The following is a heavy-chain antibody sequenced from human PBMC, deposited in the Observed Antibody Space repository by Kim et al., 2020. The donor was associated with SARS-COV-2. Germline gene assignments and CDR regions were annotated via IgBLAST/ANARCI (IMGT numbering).Heavy chain of an antibody. J-gene: IGHJ6*02. CDR1: GYTFTSYA. V-gene: IGHV1-3*01. CDR2: INAGNGNT. Sequence: ASVKVSCKASGYTFTSYAMHWVRQAPGQRLEWMGWINAGNGNTKYSQKFQGRVTITRDTSASTAYMELSSLRSEDTAVYYCASGYCSSTSCYGYYYGMDVWGQGTTVTVSS. CDR3: ASGYCSSTSCYGYYYGMDV. D-gene: IGHD2-2*03.